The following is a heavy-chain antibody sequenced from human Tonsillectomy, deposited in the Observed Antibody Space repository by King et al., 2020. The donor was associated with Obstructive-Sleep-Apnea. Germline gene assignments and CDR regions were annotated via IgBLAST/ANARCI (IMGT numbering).Heavy chain of an antibody. V-gene: IGHV4-34*01. D-gene: IGHD5-12*01. CDR2: LNYSVST. Sequence: QVQLQQWGAGLLKPSETLSLTCAVYGGSFSGYYCSCIRQPPGKGLEWIGELNYSVSTHYNPSLKSRVTISVDTSKNQFSLKLSSVTAADTAVYYCARGLGSGYDPWDYWGQGTLVTVSS. CDR1: GGSFSGYY. J-gene: IGHJ4*02. CDR3: ARGLGSGYDPWDY.